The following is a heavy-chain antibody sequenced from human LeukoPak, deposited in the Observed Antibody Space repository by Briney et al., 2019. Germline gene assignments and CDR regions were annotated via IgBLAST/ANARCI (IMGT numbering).Heavy chain of an antibody. V-gene: IGHV3-23*01. D-gene: IGHD7-27*01. J-gene: IGHJ4*02. CDR2: ITTGGPNT. CDR3: AKDGGLWVSAHWGDS. Sequence: GGSLRLSCAASGFTFSSYSMNWVRQAPGKGLKWVSTITTGGPNTYYADSVKGWFTVSRDDSKNTLYLQMNSLRAEDTAVYYCAKDGGLWVSAHWGDSWGRGTLVTVSS. CDR1: GFTFSSYS.